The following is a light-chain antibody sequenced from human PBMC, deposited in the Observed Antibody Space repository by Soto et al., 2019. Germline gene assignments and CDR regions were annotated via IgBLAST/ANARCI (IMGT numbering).Light chain of an antibody. CDR1: QTTSTW. CDR3: QQYNGYPKT. Sequence: DIQMTQSPSTLSASVGDRVTITCRASQTTSTWLAWYQHKPGKAPNLLIYDASSLESGVPPRFRGSGSGTEFTLTISSLQPEDSATYYCQQYNGYPKTFGQGTKVDIK. CDR2: DAS. J-gene: IGKJ1*01. V-gene: IGKV1-5*01.